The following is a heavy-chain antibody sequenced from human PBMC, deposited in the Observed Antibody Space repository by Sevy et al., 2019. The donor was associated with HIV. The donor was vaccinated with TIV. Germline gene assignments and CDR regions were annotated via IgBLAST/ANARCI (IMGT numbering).Heavy chain of an antibody. V-gene: IGHV3-48*02. Sequence: GESLKISCAASGFTFTTYSMNWVRQGPGKGLEWVSYISDGSITRYYADSVEGRFTISRDNGKNSLYLQMNSLRDEDTAVYYCAGGLGGKGYFDYWGQRTLVTVSS. J-gene: IGHJ4*02. D-gene: IGHD2-15*01. CDR3: AGGLGGKGYFDY. CDR1: GFTFTTYS. CDR2: ISDGSITR.